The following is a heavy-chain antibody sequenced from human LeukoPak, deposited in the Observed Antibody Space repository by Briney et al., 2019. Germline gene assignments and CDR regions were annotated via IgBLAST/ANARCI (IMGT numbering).Heavy chain of an antibody. V-gene: IGHV1-24*01. D-gene: IGHD3-3*01. Sequence: GASVKVSCKVSGYTLTELSMHWVRQAPGKGLEWMGGFDPEDGETIYAQKFQGRVTMTEDTSTDTAYMELSSLRSEDTAVYYCATVPHLQSEWWFDPWGQGTLVTVSS. CDR1: GYTLTELS. CDR2: FDPEDGET. J-gene: IGHJ5*02. CDR3: ATVPHLQSEWWFDP.